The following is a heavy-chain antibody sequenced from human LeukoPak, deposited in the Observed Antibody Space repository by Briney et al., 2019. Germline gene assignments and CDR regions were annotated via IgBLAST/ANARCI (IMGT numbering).Heavy chain of an antibody. CDR3: ARAWGSYRITFDY. J-gene: IGHJ4*02. D-gene: IGHD3-16*02. Sequence: SETLSLTCTVSGGSISSSSYYWGWICQPPGKGLEWIGNIYYSGSTYYNPSLKSRVTISVDTSKNQLSLKLSSVTAADTAVYYCARAWGSYRITFDYWGQGTLVTVSS. CDR1: GGSISSSSYY. CDR2: IYYSGST. V-gene: IGHV4-39*01.